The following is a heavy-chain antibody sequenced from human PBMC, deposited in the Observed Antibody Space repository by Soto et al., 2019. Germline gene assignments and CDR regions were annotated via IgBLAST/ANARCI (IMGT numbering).Heavy chain of an antibody. D-gene: IGHD3-22*01. V-gene: IGHV1-18*01. CDR1: GYIFNDYS. CDR3: ARSERKYYDTSSGRRLHAFYI. J-gene: IGHJ3*02. Sequence: ASVKVSCKASGYIFNDYSINWVRQAPGQGLEWVGWISAYYGNTNYAQKIQGRVTMTTDTSTSTAYMELKSLRSDDTAAYYCARSERKYYDTSSGRRLHAFYIWGQGRLVIVSS. CDR2: ISAYYGNT.